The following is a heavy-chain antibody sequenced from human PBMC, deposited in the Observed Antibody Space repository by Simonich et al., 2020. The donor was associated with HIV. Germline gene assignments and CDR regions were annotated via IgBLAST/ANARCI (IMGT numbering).Heavy chain of an antibody. J-gene: IGHJ4*02. Sequence: QVQLQESGPGLVKPSGTLSLTCAVSGDSISRSNWWGWVRQPPGKGLEWIGEIYHSGSTNSNPSLKSRVTISIDKSKNQFSLKLSSVTAADTAVYYCATSSGWYRIDYWGQGTLVIVSS. V-gene: IGHV4-4*02. D-gene: IGHD6-19*01. CDR3: ATSSGWYRIDY. CDR2: IYHSGST. CDR1: GDSISRSNW.